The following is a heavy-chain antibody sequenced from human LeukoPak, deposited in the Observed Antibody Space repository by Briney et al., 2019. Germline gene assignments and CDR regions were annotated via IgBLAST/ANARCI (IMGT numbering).Heavy chain of an antibody. Sequence: SETLSLTCAVSGVSLSYDRWNWIRQIPGKGLEWIGYIYHTATTNYNHSFRTRVTMSLDTSNNQFSLRLTSKTAADTAVDYCARTPLRSGSAYYFDYWGQGALVTVSS. D-gene: IGHD6-19*01. V-gene: IGHV4-4*09. J-gene: IGHJ4*02. CDR3: ARTPLRSGSAYYFDY. CDR2: IYHTATT. CDR1: GVSLSYDR.